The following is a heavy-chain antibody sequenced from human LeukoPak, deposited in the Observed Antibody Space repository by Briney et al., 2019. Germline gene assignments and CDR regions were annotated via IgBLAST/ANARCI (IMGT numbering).Heavy chain of an antibody. Sequence: GASVKVSCKASGYTFTSYGISWVRQAPGQGLEWMGWISAYNGNTNYAQKLQGRVTMTTDTSTSTAYMELRSLRSDDTAVYYCVRDFYDGSGDTYAFDIWGQGTMVTVSS. CDR3: VRDFYDGSGDTYAFDI. V-gene: IGHV1-18*01. D-gene: IGHD3-22*01. CDR1: GYTFTSYG. CDR2: ISAYNGNT. J-gene: IGHJ3*02.